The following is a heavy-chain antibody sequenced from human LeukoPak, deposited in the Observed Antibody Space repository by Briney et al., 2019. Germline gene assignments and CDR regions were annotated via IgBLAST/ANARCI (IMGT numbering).Heavy chain of an antibody. CDR2: MSYDGNNK. J-gene: IGHJ4*02. V-gene: IGHV3-30-3*01. D-gene: IGHD3-3*01. CDR3: ARENYYDFWSGYSDYYFDY. CDR1: GFTFSSYA. Sequence: GGSLRLSCAASGFTFSSYAMSWVRQAPGKGLEWVAVMSYDGNNKYYADSVKGRFTISRDNSKNTLYLQMNSLRAEDTAVYYCARENYYDFWSGYSDYYFDYWGQGTLVTVSS.